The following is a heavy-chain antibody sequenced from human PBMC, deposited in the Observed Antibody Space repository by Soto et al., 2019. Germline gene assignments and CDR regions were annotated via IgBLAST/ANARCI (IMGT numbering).Heavy chain of an antibody. CDR1: GFTFGIYS. Sequence: EVQLVESGGGLVQRGGSLRLSCAASGFTFGIYSMNWVRQAPGKGLEWISYINGSSSTMYYADSVKGRFIISRDNADKSLYLQMSSLRDADTAVYYCARGDRFRCSGDRCFSDGLFLSWGQGTLVTVSS. V-gene: IGHV3-48*02. CDR3: ARGDRFRCSGDRCFSDGLFLS. CDR2: INGSSSTM. D-gene: IGHD2-15*01. J-gene: IGHJ5*02.